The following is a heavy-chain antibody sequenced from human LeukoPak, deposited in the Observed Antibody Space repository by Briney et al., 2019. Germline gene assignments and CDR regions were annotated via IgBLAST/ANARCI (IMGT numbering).Heavy chain of an antibody. J-gene: IGHJ4*02. CDR3: ASYSSLDY. V-gene: IGHV3-7*01. CDR1: GFSFSGFW. Sequence: GGSLRLSCAASGFSFSGFWMSWVRQAPGKGLEWVANIKQDGSETYSVDSVKGRFIISRDNAKNTLFLQMNSLRVEDTAVYYCASYSSLDYWGQGALVTVSS. D-gene: IGHD6-19*01. CDR2: IKQDGSET.